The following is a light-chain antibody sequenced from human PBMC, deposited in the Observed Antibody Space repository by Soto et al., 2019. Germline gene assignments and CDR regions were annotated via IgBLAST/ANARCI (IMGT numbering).Light chain of an antibody. Sequence: EIVMTQSPATLSVSPGERATLSCRASQSVSDNLAWYQQKPGQAPRLLIYGASTRATGIPARFSGSGSGTEFTLTISSLQSEDFAVYYCQQSNNWPYTFGQGTEVDIK. J-gene: IGKJ2*01. CDR2: GAS. CDR3: QQSNNWPYT. CDR1: QSVSDN. V-gene: IGKV3-15*01.